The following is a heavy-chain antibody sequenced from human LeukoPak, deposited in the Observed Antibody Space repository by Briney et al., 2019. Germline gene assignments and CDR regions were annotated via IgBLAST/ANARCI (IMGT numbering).Heavy chain of an antibody. J-gene: IGHJ4*02. Sequence: GRSLRLSCAASGFTFDDYAMHWVRQAQGKGLEWVSGISWNSGSIGYADSVKGRFAISRDNAKNSLYLQMNSPRAEDTALYYCAKGVSSSWYYFDYWGQGTLVTVSS. CDR1: GFTFDDYA. D-gene: IGHD6-13*01. CDR2: ISWNSGSI. CDR3: AKGVSSSWYYFDY. V-gene: IGHV3-9*01.